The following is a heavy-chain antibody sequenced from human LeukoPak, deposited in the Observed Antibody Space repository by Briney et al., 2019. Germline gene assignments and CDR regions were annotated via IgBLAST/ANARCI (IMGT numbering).Heavy chain of an antibody. CDR3: AKILRPVTSFPQFYFFGMDV. J-gene: IGHJ6*04. CDR2: VSGTGDDT. D-gene: IGHD4-17*01. CDR1: GFSFRDFA. V-gene: IGHV3-23*01. Sequence: GGSLRLSCAASGFSFRDFAMTWVRQAPGKGLEWVSTVSGTGDDTYYSDTVKGRFTMSRDNSENTLDLQMNSLRVEDTAVYDCAKILRPVTSFPQFYFFGMDVWGKGATVTVSS.